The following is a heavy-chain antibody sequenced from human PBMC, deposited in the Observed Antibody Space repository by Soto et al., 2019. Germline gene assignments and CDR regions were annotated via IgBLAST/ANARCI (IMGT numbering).Heavy chain of an antibody. CDR2: VAYRGTT. D-gene: IGHD5-12*01. J-gene: IGHJ4*01. Sequence: SETLSLTCTVSGGSIGSSPYYWGWTRQPPGKGLEWLASVAYRGTTFHNASLKSRLTISADTSNNHFSLRLSSVTAADTAVYFFAGLGPGGYNRDIYAYWGHGSLVPVSA. CDR1: GGSIGSSPYY. V-gene: IGHV4-39*02. CDR3: AGLGPGGYNRDIYAY.